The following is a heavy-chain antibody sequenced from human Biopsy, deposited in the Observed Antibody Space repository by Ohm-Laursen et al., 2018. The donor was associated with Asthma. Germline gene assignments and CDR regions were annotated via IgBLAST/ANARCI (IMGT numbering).Heavy chain of an antibody. V-gene: IGHV1-69*01. Sequence: GSSVKVSCKASGDIFSSFGIKWVRLAPGQGLEWMGGIILIYGTTHTAQKFQGRVTITADESTSTAYMELTSLRTEDTAVYYCARGGYYGDRRQHNGLDVWGQGTTVTVSS. J-gene: IGHJ6*02. CDR1: GDIFSSFG. CDR2: IILIYGTT. D-gene: IGHD4-17*01. CDR3: ARGGYYGDRRQHNGLDV.